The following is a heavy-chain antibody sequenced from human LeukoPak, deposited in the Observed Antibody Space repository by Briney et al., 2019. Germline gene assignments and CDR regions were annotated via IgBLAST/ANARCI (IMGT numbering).Heavy chain of an antibody. CDR3: TKGDGGYYPIDN. J-gene: IGHJ4*02. D-gene: IGHD1-26*01. CDR2: VNDNGANT. Sequence: PGGSLRLSCAASGFTFSKHGMSWVRQAPGKGLEWVSTVNDNGANTHYADSVKRRFSISRDNSRNTLVLEMNSLRADDTALYYCTKGDGGYYPIDNWGQGTLVIVSS. CDR1: GFTFSKHG. V-gene: IGHV3-23*01.